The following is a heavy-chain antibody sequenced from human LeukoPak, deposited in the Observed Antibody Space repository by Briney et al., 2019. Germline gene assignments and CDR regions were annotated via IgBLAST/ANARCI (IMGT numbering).Heavy chain of an antibody. D-gene: IGHD5-18*01. CDR3: ARERGETRYSSDDY. V-gene: IGHV1-69*04. CDR2: IIPILGIA. CDR1: GGTFSSYA. J-gene: IGHJ4*02. Sequence: SVKVSCKASGGTFSSYAISWVRQAPGQGLEWMGRIIPILGIANYAQKFQGRVTITADKSTSTAYMELSSLRSEDTAVYYCARERGETRYSSDDYWGQGTLVTVSS.